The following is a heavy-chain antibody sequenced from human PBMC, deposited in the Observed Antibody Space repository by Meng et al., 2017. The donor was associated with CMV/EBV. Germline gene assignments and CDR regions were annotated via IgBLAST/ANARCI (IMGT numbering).Heavy chain of an antibody. CDR3: AKDGYSGYDYDY. V-gene: IGHV3-30*02. CDR2: VWYDGSNK. Sequence: GGSLRLSCAASGFTFSSYAMHWVRQAPGKGLEWVAVVWYDGSNKYYADSVKGRFTISRDNSKNTLYLQMNSLRAEDTAVYYCAKDGYSGYDYDYWGQGTLVTVSS. J-gene: IGHJ4*02. D-gene: IGHD5-12*01. CDR1: GFTFSSYA.